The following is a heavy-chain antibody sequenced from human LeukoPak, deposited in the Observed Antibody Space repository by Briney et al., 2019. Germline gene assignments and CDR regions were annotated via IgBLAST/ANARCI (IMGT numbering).Heavy chain of an antibody. Sequence: ASVKVSCKASGGTFSSYAISWVRQAPGQGLEWMGGIIPIFGTANYAQKLQGRVTMTTDTSTSTAYMELRSLRSDDTAVYYCARIWYYYDSSGRPGGWFDPWGQGTLVTVSS. D-gene: IGHD3-22*01. V-gene: IGHV1-69*05. CDR3: ARIWYYYDSSGRPGGWFDP. J-gene: IGHJ5*02. CDR2: IIPIFGTA. CDR1: GGTFSSYA.